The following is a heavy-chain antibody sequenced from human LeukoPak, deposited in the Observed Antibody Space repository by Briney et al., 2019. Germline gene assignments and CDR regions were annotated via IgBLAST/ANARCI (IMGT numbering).Heavy chain of an antibody. CDR2: INPNSGGT. D-gene: IGHD6-13*01. CDR1: GYTFTGYY. J-gene: IGHJ4*02. CDR3: ARDLVAGIAAADNEKFDY. V-gene: IGHV1-2*02. Sequence: ASVKVSCKASGYTFTGYYMHWVRQAPGQGLEWMGWINPNSGGTNYAQKFQGRVTMTRDTSISTAYMELSRLRSDDTAVYYCARDLVAGIAAADNEKFDYWGQGTLVTVSS.